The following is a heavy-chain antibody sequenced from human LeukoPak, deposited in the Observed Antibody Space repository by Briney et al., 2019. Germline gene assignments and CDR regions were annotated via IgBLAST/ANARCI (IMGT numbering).Heavy chain of an antibody. J-gene: IGHJ4*02. CDR2: ISYDGSNK. CDR1: GFTFSSYA. D-gene: IGHD6-6*01. Sequence: GGSLRLSCAASGFTFSSYAMHWVRQAPGKGLEWVAVISYDGSNKYYADSVKGRFTISRDNSKNTLYLQMNSLRAEDTAVYYCAKTRDSSSSYFDYWGQGTLVTVSS. CDR3: AKTRDSSSSYFDY. V-gene: IGHV3-30-3*02.